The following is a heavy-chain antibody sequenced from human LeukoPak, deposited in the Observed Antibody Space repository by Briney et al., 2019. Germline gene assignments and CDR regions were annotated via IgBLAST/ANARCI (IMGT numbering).Heavy chain of an antibody. CDR2: IIPIFGTA. V-gene: IGHV1-69*06. CDR3: ASFIVVVPAFKQPRKDYFDY. D-gene: IGHD2-2*01. J-gene: IGHJ4*02. Sequence: SSVKVSCKASGGTFSSYAISWVPQAPGQGLEWMGGIIPIFGTANYAQKFQGRVTITADKYTSTAYMELSSLRSADTAVYYCASFIVVVPAFKQPRKDYFDYWGQGTLVTVSS. CDR1: GGTFSSYA.